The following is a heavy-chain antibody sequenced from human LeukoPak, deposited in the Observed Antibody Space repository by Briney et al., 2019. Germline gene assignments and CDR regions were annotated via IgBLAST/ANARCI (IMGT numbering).Heavy chain of an antibody. V-gene: IGHV3-15*01. J-gene: IGHJ4*02. CDR3: TTDIPPTYYYGSGSYYPPDY. D-gene: IGHD3-10*01. CDR2: IKSKTDGGTT. CDR1: GFTFSNAW. Sequence: GGSLRLSGAASGFTFSNAWMSWVRQAPGKGLEWVGRIKSKTDGGTTDYAAPVKGRFTLSRDDSKNTLYLQMNSLKTEDTAVYYCTTDIPPTYYYGSGSYYPPDYWGQGTLVTVSS.